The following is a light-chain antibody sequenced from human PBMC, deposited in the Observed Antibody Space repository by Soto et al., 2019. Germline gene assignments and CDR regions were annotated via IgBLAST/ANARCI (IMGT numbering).Light chain of an antibody. J-gene: IGKJ5*01. V-gene: IGKV1-5*03. CDR2: KAS. CDR1: QSISSW. Sequence: DIQMTQSPSTLSASVGDRVTITCRASQSISSWLAWYQQKPGKAPKLLIYKASSLESGVPSRFSGSGSGTEFTLTISSREPVDFGTSYFQPYNTYSITFGQGTRLEIK. CDR3: QPYNTYSIT.